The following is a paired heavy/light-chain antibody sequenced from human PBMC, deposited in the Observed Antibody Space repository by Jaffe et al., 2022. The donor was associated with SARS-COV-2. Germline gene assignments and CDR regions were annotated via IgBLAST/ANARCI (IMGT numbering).Heavy chain of an antibody. V-gene: IGHV4-59*01. CDR1: GGSISSYY. Sequence: QVQLQESGPGLVKPSETLSLTCTVSGGSISSYYWSWIRQPPGKGLEWIGYIYYSGSTNYNPSLKSRVTISVDTSKNQFSLKLSSVTAADTAVYYCARAGSPHNFDWLLEFGFDPWGQGTLVTVSS. J-gene: IGHJ5*02. CDR3: ARAGSPHNFDWLLEFGFDP. D-gene: IGHD3-9*01. CDR2: IYYSGST.
Light chain of an antibody. V-gene: IGLV3-21*02. CDR2: DDS. CDR1: NIGSKS. Sequence: SYVLTQPPSVSVAPGQTARITCGGNNIGSKSVHWYQQKPGQAPVLVVYDDSDRPSGIPERFSGSNSGNTATLTISRVEAGDEADYYCQVWDSSSDHYVFGTGTKVTVL. J-gene: IGLJ1*01. CDR3: QVWDSSSDHYV.